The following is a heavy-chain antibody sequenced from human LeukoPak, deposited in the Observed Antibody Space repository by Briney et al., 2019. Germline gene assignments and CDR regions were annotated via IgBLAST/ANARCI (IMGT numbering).Heavy chain of an antibody. Sequence: ASVKVSCKASGYTFTSYDINWVRQATGQGLAWMGWMNPNSGNTGYAQKFQGRVTITRNTSISTAYMELSSLRSEDTAVYYCARSNGDLYPPYYYYYYMDVWGKGTTVTVSS. CDR3: ARSNGDLYPPYYYYYYMDV. V-gene: IGHV1-8*03. J-gene: IGHJ6*03. CDR1: GYTFTSYD. CDR2: MNPNSGNT. D-gene: IGHD4-17*01.